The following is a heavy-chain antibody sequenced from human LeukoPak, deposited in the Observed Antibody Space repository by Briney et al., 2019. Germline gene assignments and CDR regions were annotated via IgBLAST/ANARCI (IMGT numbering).Heavy chain of an antibody. Sequence: RTGGSLRLSCAASGFTFSSYSVNWVRQAPGKGLEWVSSLSSSSSYIYYADSVKGRFTISRDNARNSLYLQMNSLRADDAAVYYCAREPTSMGSDYWGQGTLVTVSS. CDR1: GFTFSSYS. D-gene: IGHD5-18*01. V-gene: IGHV3-21*01. J-gene: IGHJ4*02. CDR2: LSSSSSYI. CDR3: AREPTSMGSDY.